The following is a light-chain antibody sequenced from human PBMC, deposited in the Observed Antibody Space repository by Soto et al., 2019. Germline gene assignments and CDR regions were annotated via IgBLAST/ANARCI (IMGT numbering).Light chain of an antibody. J-gene: IGLJ1*01. CDR2: DIN. V-gene: IGLV2-14*01. CDR1: SSDVGNYIF. CDR3: VSSTTSASYV. Sequence: QSVLTQPASVSGSPGQSITISCTGTSSDVGNYIFVSWYRQHPGKAPKLMIYDINNRPSGFSNRFSGSKSGNTASLTISGLQAEDEDDYYCVSSTTSASYVFGTGTKLTVL.